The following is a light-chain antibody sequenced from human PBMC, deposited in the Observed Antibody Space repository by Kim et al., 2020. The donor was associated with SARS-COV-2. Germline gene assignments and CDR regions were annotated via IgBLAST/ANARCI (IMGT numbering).Light chain of an antibody. V-gene: IGKV1D-16*01. Sequence: DIQMTQFPSSLSASVGDRITITCRASQGISSWLAWYQQKPEKAPKCLIYAASSLQSGVPSRFSGSGSGTDFTLTISNLQTEDVATYYCQKYDNYPRTFGQGTRVEIK. CDR1: QGISSW. CDR3: QKYDNYPRT. J-gene: IGKJ1*01. CDR2: AAS.